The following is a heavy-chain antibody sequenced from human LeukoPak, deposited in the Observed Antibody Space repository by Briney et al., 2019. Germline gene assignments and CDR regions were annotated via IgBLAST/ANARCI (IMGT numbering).Heavy chain of an antibody. CDR2: IYHSGST. CDR3: ARNYFGSGTYPFDY. Sequence: PSGTLSLTCAVSGGSISSSNWWSWVRQPPGKGLEWIGEIYHSGSTNYNPSLKSRVTISVDKSKHQFSLNLSSVAAADTAVYYCARNYFGSGTYPFDYWGQGTLVTVSS. D-gene: IGHD3-10*01. CDR1: GGSISSSNW. V-gene: IGHV4-4*02. J-gene: IGHJ4*02.